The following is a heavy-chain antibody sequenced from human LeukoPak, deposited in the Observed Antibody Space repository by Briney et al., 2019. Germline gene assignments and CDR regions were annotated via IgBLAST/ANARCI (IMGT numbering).Heavy chain of an antibody. D-gene: IGHD3-22*01. J-gene: IGHJ6*03. CDR1: GFTFSSYG. CDR2: ISGSGGST. CDR3: AKGSKLVVITRDHYMAV. V-gene: IGHV3-23*01. Sequence: GGSLRLSCAASGFTFSSYGMSWVRQAPGKGLEWVSAISGSGGSTYYADSVKGRFTISRGNSKNTLYLQMNSLRAGDTAVYYCAKGSKLVVITRDHYMAVWGKGTTVTISS.